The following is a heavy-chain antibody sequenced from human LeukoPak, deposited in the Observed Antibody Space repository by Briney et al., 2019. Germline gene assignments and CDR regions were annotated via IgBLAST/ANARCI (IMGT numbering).Heavy chain of an antibody. CDR2: ISSSGSTI. Sequence: GRSLRLSCAASGFTFSSYGMHWVRQAPGKGLEWVSYISSSGSTIYYADSVKGRFTISRDNAKNSLYLQMNSLRAEDTAVYYCARDRIVVPAVPFDYWGQGTLVTVSS. D-gene: IGHD2-2*01. CDR1: GFTFSSYG. CDR3: ARDRIVVPAVPFDY. J-gene: IGHJ4*02. V-gene: IGHV3-48*04.